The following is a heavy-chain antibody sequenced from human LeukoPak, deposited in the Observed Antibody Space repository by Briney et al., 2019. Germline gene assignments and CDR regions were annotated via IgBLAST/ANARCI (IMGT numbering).Heavy chain of an antibody. CDR2: IIPIFGTA. CDR1: GGTFSSYA. Sequence: ASVKVSCKASGGTFSSYAISWVRQAPGQGLEWMGGIIPIFGTANYAQKFQGRVTITADKSTSTAYVELSSLRSEDTAVYYCARLDPKEYYFDYWGQGTLVTVSS. J-gene: IGHJ4*02. V-gene: IGHV1-69*06. D-gene: IGHD3-10*01. CDR3: ARLDPKEYYFDY.